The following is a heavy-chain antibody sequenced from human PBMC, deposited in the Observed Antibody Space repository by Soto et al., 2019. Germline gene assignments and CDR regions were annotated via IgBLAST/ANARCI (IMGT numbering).Heavy chain of an antibody. Sequence: ASVKVSCKASGYTFTSYAMHWVCQAPGQRLEWMGWINAGNGNTKYSQKFQGRVTITRDTSASTAYMELSSLRSEDTAVYYCARDDSGSYVTAAFDIWGQGTMVTVSS. CDR2: INAGNGNT. J-gene: IGHJ3*02. V-gene: IGHV1-3*01. CDR3: ARDDSGSYVTAAFDI. D-gene: IGHD1-26*01. CDR1: GYTFTSYA.